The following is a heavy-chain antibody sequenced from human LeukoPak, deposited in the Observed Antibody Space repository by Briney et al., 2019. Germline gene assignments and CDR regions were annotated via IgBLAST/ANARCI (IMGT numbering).Heavy chain of an antibody. CDR1: GFTFSTYA. CDR2: ISGSGGST. D-gene: IGHD1-26*01. V-gene: IGHV3-23*01. CDR3: AKDLQWEDYYYGMDV. Sequence: QPGGSLRLSCAASGFTFSTYAMSWVRQAPGKGLEWVSAISGSGGSTYHADSVKGRFTISRDNSKNTLYLQMNSLRAEDTAVYYCAKDLQWEDYYYGMDVWGQGTTVTVSS. J-gene: IGHJ6*02.